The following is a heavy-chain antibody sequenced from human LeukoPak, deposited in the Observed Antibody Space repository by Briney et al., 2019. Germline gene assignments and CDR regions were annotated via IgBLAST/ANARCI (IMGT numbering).Heavy chain of an antibody. V-gene: IGHV4-59*01. Sequence: PSETLSLTCTVSGGSISSYYWSWIRQPPGKGLEWIGYIYYSGSTNYNPSLKSRVTISVDTSKNQFSLKLSSVTAADTAVYYCARVLPTYYYDSSGYSDLNYFDYWGQGTLVTVSS. CDR1: GGSISSYY. J-gene: IGHJ4*02. D-gene: IGHD3-22*01. CDR3: ARVLPTYYYDSSGYSDLNYFDY. CDR2: IYYSGST.